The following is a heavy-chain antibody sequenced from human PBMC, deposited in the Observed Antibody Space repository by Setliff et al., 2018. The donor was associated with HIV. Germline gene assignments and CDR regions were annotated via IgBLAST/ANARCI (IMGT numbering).Heavy chain of an antibody. CDR2: INPKSGDT. CDR1: GYTFTSYH. Sequence: ASVKVSCKTSGYTFTSYHLHWLRQAPGQGLEWMGWINPKSGDTKYAQTFQGRVTMTRDTSTNTAYMEVNSLTSDDTAIYYCARDDPAGGIDYWGQGTLVTVSS. D-gene: IGHD1-26*01. J-gene: IGHJ4*02. V-gene: IGHV1-2*02. CDR3: ARDDPAGGIDY.